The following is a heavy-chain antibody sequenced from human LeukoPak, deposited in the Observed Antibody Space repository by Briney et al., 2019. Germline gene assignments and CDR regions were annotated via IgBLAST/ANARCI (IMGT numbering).Heavy chain of an antibody. J-gene: IGHJ4*02. CDR3: AKWGDYDILTGYYDSDY. CDR1: GFTFSNYA. D-gene: IGHD3-9*01. CDR2: IVGSGGST. Sequence: PGGSLRLSCAASGFTFSNYAMSWVRQAPGKGLEWVSAIVGSGGSTYYADSVKGRFTISRDNPKNTLYLQMNSLRAEDTAVYHCAKWGDYDILTGYYDSDYWGQGTLVTVSS. V-gene: IGHV3-23*01.